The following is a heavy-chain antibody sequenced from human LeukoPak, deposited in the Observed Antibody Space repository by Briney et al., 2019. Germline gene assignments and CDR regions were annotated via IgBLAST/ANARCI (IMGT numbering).Heavy chain of an antibody. D-gene: IGHD6-19*01. CDR3: AKVRAQWLVWMGIDAFDM. CDR1: GFTFRSYG. CDR2: IRYGGTNE. J-gene: IGHJ3*02. Sequence: TGGSLRLSCAASGFTFRSYGMHCVRQAPDKGLEGVAFIRYGGTNEYYADSVKCRFTISRDNSKNTLYLQMNRLRYEDTAVYYCAKVRAQWLVWMGIDAFDMWGQGTMVTVSS. V-gene: IGHV3-30*02.